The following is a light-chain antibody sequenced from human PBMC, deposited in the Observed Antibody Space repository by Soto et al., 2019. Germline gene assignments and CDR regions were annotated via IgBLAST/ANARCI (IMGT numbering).Light chain of an antibody. J-gene: IGLJ1*01. Sequence: QSALPQPPSSSGTPGQRVTISCSGSSSNIGSNTVNWYQQLPGTAPKLLIYSNNQRPSGVPDRFSGSKSGTSASLAISGLQSEDEADYYCAAWDDSLNGANYVFGTGTKVTVL. CDR2: SNN. V-gene: IGLV1-44*01. CDR3: AAWDDSLNGANYV. CDR1: SSNIGSNT.